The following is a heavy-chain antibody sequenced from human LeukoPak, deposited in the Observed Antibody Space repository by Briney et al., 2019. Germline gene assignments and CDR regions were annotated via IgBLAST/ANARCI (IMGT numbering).Heavy chain of an antibody. Sequence: SETLSLTCAVYGGSFSGYYWSWIRQPPGKGLEWIGEINHSGSTYYNPSLKSRVTISVDTSKNQFSLKLSSVTAADTAVYYCARDRRSGWYDYWGQGTLVTVSS. CDR1: GGSFSGYY. CDR2: INHSGST. V-gene: IGHV4-34*01. D-gene: IGHD6-19*01. CDR3: ARDRRSGWYDY. J-gene: IGHJ4*02.